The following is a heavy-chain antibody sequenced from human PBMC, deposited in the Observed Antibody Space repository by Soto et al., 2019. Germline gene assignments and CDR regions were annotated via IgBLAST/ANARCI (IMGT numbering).Heavy chain of an antibody. CDR2: IYYSGST. V-gene: IGHV4-39*01. J-gene: IGHJ6*02. Sequence: TSETLSLTCTVSGGSISSSSYYWGWIRQPPGKGLEWIGSIYYSGSTYYNPSLKSRVTISVDTSKNQFSLKLSSVTAADTAVYYCARQGNYDILTDYYYYYGMDVWDQGTTVTVSS. CDR1: GGSISSSSYY. D-gene: IGHD3-9*01. CDR3: ARQGNYDILTDYYYYYGMDV.